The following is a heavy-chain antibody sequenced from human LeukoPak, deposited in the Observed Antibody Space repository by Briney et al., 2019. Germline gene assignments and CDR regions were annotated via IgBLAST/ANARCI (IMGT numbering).Heavy chain of an antibody. CDR2: IYRSGST. CDR1: GDSISNNYW. Sequence: PSETLSLTCAVSGDSISNNYWWRWVRQFPGKGLEWIGEIYRSGSTNYNPSLKSRVTISIDKSKDQFSLNLSSVTAADTAVYYCARASPYDYVWGSYSIPVLDYWGQGTLVTVSS. CDR3: ARASPYDYVWGSYSIPVLDY. D-gene: IGHD3-16*01. V-gene: IGHV4-4*02. J-gene: IGHJ4*02.